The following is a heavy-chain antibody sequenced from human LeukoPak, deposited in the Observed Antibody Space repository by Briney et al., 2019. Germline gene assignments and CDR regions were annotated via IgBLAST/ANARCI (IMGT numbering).Heavy chain of an antibody. CDR1: GYGFTSYW. J-gene: IGHJ2*01. CDR2: IYPGDSDT. D-gene: IGHD3-9*01. CDR3: ARRSTGNWYFDL. Sequence: GESLQISCKGSGYGFTSYWIGWVRQMPGKGLEWMGIIYPGDSDTRYSPSFQGQVSISTDKSISTAYLQWSSLKASDTAMYYCARRSTGNWYFDLWGRGTLVTVSS. V-gene: IGHV5-51*01.